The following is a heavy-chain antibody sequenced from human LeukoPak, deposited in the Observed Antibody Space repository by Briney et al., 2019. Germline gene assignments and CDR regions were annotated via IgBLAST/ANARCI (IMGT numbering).Heavy chain of an antibody. V-gene: IGHV1-69*06. Sequence: SVKVSCKASGGTFSSYAISWVRQAPGQGLEWMGGVIPIFGTANYAQKFQGRVTITADKSTSTAYMELSSLRSEDTAVYYCARDGYCSGGSCYSDYYYYMDVWGKGTTVTVSS. J-gene: IGHJ6*03. CDR1: GGTFSSYA. CDR3: ARDGYCSGGSCYSDYYYYMDV. CDR2: VIPIFGTA. D-gene: IGHD2-15*01.